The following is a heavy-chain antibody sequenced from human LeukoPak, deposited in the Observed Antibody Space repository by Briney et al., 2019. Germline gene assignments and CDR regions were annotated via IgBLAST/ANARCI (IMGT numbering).Heavy chain of an antibody. V-gene: IGHV3-48*04. CDR2: ISSGTSTI. CDR1: GFTFSSSA. Sequence: GGSLRLSCAASGFTFSSSAMNWVRQAPGKGLEWVSYISSGTSTIYYADSVKGRFTISRDNAKNSLYLQMNSLRAEDTAVHYCARDVTYYGGDWFDPWGQGTLVTVSS. CDR3: ARDVTYYGGDWFDP. J-gene: IGHJ5*02. D-gene: IGHD4-23*01.